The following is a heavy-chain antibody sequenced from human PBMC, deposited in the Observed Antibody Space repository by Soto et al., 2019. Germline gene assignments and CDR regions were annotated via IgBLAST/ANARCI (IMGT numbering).Heavy chain of an antibody. J-gene: IGHJ4*02. D-gene: IGHD3-3*01. V-gene: IGHV1-69*13. CDR2: IIPIFGTA. Sequence: GASVKVSCKASGGSFSSYAISWVRQAPGQGLEWMGGIIPIFGTANYAQKFQGRVTITADESTSTAYMELSSLRSEDTAVYYCARARTIFGVVIIEAFDYWGQGTLVTVSS. CDR3: ARARTIFGVVIIEAFDY. CDR1: GGSFSSYA.